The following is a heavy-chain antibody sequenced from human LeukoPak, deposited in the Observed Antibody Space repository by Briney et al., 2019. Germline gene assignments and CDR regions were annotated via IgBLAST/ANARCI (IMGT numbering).Heavy chain of an antibody. Sequence: AASVTVSCTASGYTFTGYYMHWVRQAPGQGLEWMGWINPNSGGTNYAQKFQGRVTMTRDTSISTAYMELSRLRSDDTAVYYCARADGYGDYLDYWGQGTLVTVSS. J-gene: IGHJ4*02. D-gene: IGHD4-17*01. CDR3: ARADGYGDYLDY. V-gene: IGHV1-2*02. CDR1: GYTFTGYY. CDR2: INPNSGGT.